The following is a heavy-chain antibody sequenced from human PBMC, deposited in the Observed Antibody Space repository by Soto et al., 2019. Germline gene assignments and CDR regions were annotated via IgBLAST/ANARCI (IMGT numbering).Heavy chain of an antibody. CDR2: IYYSGST. CDR1: GGSISSYY. J-gene: IGHJ5*02. CDR3: ARGPYGSSNWFDP. Sequence: PSETLSLTCTVSGGSISSYYWSWIRQPPGKGLEWIGYIYYSGSTTNNPSLKSRVTISLDTSRNHFSLNLSSVTAADTAVYYCARGPYGSSNWFDPWGQGTLVTVSS. V-gene: IGHV4-59*01. D-gene: IGHD6-13*01.